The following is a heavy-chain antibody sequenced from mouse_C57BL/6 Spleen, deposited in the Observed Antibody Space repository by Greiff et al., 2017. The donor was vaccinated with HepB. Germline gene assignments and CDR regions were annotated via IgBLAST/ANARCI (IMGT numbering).Heavy chain of an antibody. CDR3: AKWGTGENYARDY. V-gene: IGHV1-72*01. Sequence: QVQLQQPGAELVKPGASVKLSCKASGYTFTSYWMHWVKQRPGRGLEWIGRIDPNSGGTKYNEKFKSKATLTVDKPSSTAYMQLSSLTSGDSSVYSCAKWGTGENYARDYWGQGTSVTVSS. CDR1: GYTFTSYW. D-gene: IGHD1-3*01. J-gene: IGHJ4*01. CDR2: IDPNSGGT.